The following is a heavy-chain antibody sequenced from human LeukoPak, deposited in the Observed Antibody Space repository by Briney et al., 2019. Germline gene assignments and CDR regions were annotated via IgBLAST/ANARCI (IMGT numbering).Heavy chain of an antibody. CDR2: INPSGGST. CDR1: GYTFTGYY. D-gene: IGHD6-13*01. V-gene: IGHV1-46*01. J-gene: IGHJ4*02. Sequence: ASVKVSCKTSGYTFTGYYMHWVRQAPGQGLEWMGIINPSGGSTSYAQKFQGRVTMTRDTSTSTVYMDLSSLRSEDTAVYYCARSIAAADHFDYWGQGTLVTVSS. CDR3: ARSIAAADHFDY.